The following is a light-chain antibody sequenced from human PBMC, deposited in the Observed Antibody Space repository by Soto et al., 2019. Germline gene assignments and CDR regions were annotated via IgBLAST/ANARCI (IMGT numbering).Light chain of an antibody. J-gene: IGKJ4*01. CDR2: GAS. V-gene: IGKV3-15*01. CDR1: RSVSSS. CDR3: QQHNNWPPLT. Sequence: EIVLTQSPATLSVSPGETATLLCRASRSVSSSVAWYQQRPGRAPRLLISGASTRATDVPARFTGSGSGTEFTLPISSLQSEDFAVYYCQQHNNWPPLTFGGGTKVEIK.